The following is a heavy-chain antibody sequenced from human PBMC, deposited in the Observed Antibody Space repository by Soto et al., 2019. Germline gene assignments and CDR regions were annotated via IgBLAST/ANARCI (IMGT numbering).Heavy chain of an antibody. CDR1: GFTFSSYS. Sequence: GGSLRLSCVASGFTFSSYSMNWVRQAPGKGLEWVSYISSSSSTIYYADSVKGRFTISRDNSKNTLYLQMNSLRAEDTAVYYCARALAVPWFWGQGTLVTVSS. V-gene: IGHV3-48*01. D-gene: IGHD6-19*01. J-gene: IGHJ4*02. CDR3: ARALAVPWF. CDR2: ISSSSSTI.